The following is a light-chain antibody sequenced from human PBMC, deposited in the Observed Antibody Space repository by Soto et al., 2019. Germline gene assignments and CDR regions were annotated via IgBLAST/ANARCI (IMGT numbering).Light chain of an antibody. CDR2: DAS. V-gene: IGKV3-11*01. CDR3: QHRDNWSYI. Sequence: EIGLTQSPATLSLSPGERATLSFRASESVRHYVAWYQQKPGQAPRLLIYDASTRATGIPARFRGSGSGIDYTLSISSLEAEDGAVDYGQHRDNWSYIFGKGTKLEMK. CDR1: ESVRHY. J-gene: IGKJ2*01.